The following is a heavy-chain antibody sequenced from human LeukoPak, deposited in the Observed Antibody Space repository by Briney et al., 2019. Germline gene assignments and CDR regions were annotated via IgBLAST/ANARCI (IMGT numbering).Heavy chain of an antibody. D-gene: IGHD3-3*01. CDR3: ARYGVGSTIDY. J-gene: IGHJ4*02. Sequence: SLTLSLTCTVSGGPISSGSYYWSWIRQPAGKGLEWIGRIYTSGSTNYNPSLKSRVTISVDTSKNQFSLKLSSVTAADTAVYYCARYGVGSTIDYWGQGTLVTVSS. CDR2: IYTSGST. V-gene: IGHV4-61*02. CDR1: GGPISSGSYY.